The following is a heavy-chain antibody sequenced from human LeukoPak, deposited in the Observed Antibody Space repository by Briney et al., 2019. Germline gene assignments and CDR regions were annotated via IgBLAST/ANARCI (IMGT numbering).Heavy chain of an antibody. Sequence: PSETLSLTCTVSGGSISSYYWSWIRQPAGKGLEWIGRIYTSGSTNYNPSLKSRVTMSVDTSKNQFSLKLSSVTAADTAVYYCARIRAHNWLDAFDIWGQGTMVTVSS. CDR3: ARIRAHNWLDAFDI. CDR2: IYTSGST. CDR1: GGSISSYY. V-gene: IGHV4-4*07. D-gene: IGHD1-20*01. J-gene: IGHJ3*02.